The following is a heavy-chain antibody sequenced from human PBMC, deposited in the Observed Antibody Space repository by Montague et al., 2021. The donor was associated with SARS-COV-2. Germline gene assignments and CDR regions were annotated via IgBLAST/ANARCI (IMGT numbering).Heavy chain of an antibody. D-gene: IGHD3-10*01. V-gene: IGHV3-11*05. CDR3: ARDVGVVGNWFDP. J-gene: IGHJ5*02. CDR1: GLTFSDYY. Sequence: SLRLSCSASGLTFSDYYMSWIRQAPGKGLVWVSYISSSSSYTNYADSVEGRFTISRDNAKNSLYLQMNSLRAEDTAVYYCARDVGVVGNWFDPWGQGTLVTVSS. CDR2: ISSSSSYT.